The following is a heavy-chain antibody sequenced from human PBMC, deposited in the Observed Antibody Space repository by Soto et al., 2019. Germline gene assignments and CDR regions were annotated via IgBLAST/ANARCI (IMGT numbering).Heavy chain of an antibody. J-gene: IGHJ6*02. CDR2: IIPIVRIT. D-gene: IGHD2-15*01. CDR3: AREAGQLGYRGGGSCLLDV. CDR1: GDIFSNYA. V-gene: IGHV1-69*04. Sequence: QVQLVQSGAEVKKPGSSVKVSCKSSGDIFSNYAFTWVRQAPGQGLEWMGRIIPIVRITNYAQKFQGRVKITADKSTNTAYMDLSSLRSEDTAVYYCAREAGQLGYRGGGSCLLDVWGQGTTVTVSS.